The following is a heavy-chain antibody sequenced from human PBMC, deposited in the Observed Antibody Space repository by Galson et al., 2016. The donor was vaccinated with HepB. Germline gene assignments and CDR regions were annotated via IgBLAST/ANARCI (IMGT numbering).Heavy chain of an antibody. CDR2: GSEK. J-gene: IGHJ4*02. CDR3: ASYFSNYVSY. D-gene: IGHD4-11*01. V-gene: IGHV3-7*01. Sequence: GSEKYYVASVKGRFTISRDNAKNSMYLQMNSLRAEDTAVYYCASYFSNYVSYWGQGTLVTVSS.